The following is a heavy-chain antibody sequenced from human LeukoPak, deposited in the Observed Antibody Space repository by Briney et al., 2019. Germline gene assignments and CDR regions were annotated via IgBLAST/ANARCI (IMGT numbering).Heavy chain of an antibody. CDR3: ARVNSTDRPTYYDFWSGYRPGNWFDP. CDR2: IYYSGST. D-gene: IGHD3-3*01. Sequence: SETLSLTCTVSGGSISSYYWSWIRQPPGKGLEWIGYIYYSGSTNYNPSLKSRVTISVDTSKNQFSLKLSSVTAADTAVYYFARVNSTDRPTYYDFWSGYRPGNWFDPWGQGTLVTVSS. CDR1: GGSISSYY. V-gene: IGHV4-59*01. J-gene: IGHJ5*02.